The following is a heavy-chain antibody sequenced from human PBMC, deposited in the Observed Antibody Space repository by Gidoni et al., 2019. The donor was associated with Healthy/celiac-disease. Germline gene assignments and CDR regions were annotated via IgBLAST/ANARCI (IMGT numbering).Heavy chain of an antibody. CDR3: ASLKSSAVAGANDRYGMDV. D-gene: IGHD6-19*01. V-gene: IGHV3-21*01. CDR2: ISSSSSYI. J-gene: IGHJ6*02. Sequence: EVQLVESGGGLVKPGGSLRLSCAASGFTFSSYSMNWVRQAPGKGLEWVSSISSSSSYIYYADSVKGRFTISRDNAKNSLYLQMNSLRAEDTAVYYCASLKSSAVAGANDRYGMDVWGQGTTVTVSS. CDR1: GFTFSSYS.